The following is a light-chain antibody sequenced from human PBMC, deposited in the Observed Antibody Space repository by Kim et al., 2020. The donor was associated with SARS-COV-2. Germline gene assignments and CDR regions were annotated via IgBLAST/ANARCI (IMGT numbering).Light chain of an antibody. CDR2: GAS. J-gene: IGKJ5*01. CDR3: QQYGSSPPIT. Sequence: GESAPLSVRSSQSVSSSYLAWYQQKPGPAPRRLIYGASSRATGIPDRCSGSGSGTDFTLTISRLEPEDFAVYYCQQYGSSPPITFGQGTRLEIK. V-gene: IGKV3-20*01. CDR1: QSVSSSY.